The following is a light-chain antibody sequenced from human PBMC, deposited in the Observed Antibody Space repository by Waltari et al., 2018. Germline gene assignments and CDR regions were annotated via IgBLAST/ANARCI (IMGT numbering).Light chain of an antibody. Sequence: QSVLTQPPSVSATPGQKVTISCSGSTSNIGGNYLPWYQQVPRAAPNLLIYDNSKRPPGIPDRFSASKSGTSATLGIAGVEAGDEATYFCASWDLSLSSVLFGGGTKVTV. CDR1: TSNIGGNY. CDR2: DNS. J-gene: IGLJ2*01. CDR3: ASWDLSLSSVL. V-gene: IGLV1-51*01.